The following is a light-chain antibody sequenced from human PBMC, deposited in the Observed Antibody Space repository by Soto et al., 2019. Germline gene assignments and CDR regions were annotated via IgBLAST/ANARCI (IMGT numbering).Light chain of an antibody. CDR3: QRYGGSPPIT. V-gene: IGKV3-20*01. Sequence: EIVLTQSPGTLSLSPGETATLSCRASQRVSNSYLAWYQKKPGQAPRLRIYGASSRAAGIPDRFSGSGSGTYFSLTISRLEPEDFAVYFCQRYGGSPPITIGQVTKVAL. J-gene: IGKJ2*01. CDR1: QRVSNSY. CDR2: GAS.